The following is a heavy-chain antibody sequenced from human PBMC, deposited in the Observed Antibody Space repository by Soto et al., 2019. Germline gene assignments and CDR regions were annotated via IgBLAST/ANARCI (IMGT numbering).Heavy chain of an antibody. CDR1: GGSISSSSYY. J-gene: IGHJ6*02. CDR3: ARHGGYCSSTSCSNGGYYYYYGMDV. Sequence: SETLSLTCTVSGGSISSSSYYWGWIRQPPGKGLEWIGSIYYSGSTYYNPSLKSRVTISVDTSKNQFSLKLSSVTAADTAVYYCARHGGYCSSTSCSNGGYYYYYGMDVWGQGTTVTVSS. V-gene: IGHV4-39*01. CDR2: IYYSGST. D-gene: IGHD2-2*01.